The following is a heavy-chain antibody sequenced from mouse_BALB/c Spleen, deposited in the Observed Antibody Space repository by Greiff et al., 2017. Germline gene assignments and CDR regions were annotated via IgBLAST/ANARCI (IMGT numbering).Heavy chain of an antibody. Sequence: VQLQQSGPGLVAPSQSLSITCTVSGFSLTGYGVNWVRQPPGKGLEWLGMIWGDGSTDYNSALKSRLSISKDNSKSQVFLKMNSLQTDDNARYYCSRDIGYDGAPWYFDVWGAGTTVTVSS. V-gene: IGHV2-6-7*01. D-gene: IGHD2-2*01. CDR2: IWGDGST. J-gene: IGHJ1*01. CDR3: SRDIGYDGAPWYFDV. CDR1: GFSLTGYG.